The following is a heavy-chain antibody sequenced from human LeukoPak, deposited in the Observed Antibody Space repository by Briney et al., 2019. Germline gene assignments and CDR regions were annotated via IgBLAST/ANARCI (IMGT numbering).Heavy chain of an antibody. CDR1: GGSFSGYY. CDR2: INHSGST. CDR3: ARDLRQWITSGFDY. J-gene: IGHJ4*02. V-gene: IGHV4-34*01. Sequence: PSETLSLTCAVYGGSFSGYYWSWIRQPPGKGLEWIGEINHSGSTNYNPSLKSRVTISVDTSKNQFSLKLSSVTAADTAVYYCARDLRQWITSGFDYWGQGTLVTVSS. D-gene: IGHD6-19*01.